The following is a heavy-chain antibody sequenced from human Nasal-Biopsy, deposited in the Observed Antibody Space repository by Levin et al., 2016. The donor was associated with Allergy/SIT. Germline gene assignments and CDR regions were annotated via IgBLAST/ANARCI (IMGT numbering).Heavy chain of an antibody. CDR1: GFTFEDYG. J-gene: IGHJ4*02. CDR3: AKSRHPIWTQGLDS. D-gene: IGHD3/OR15-3a*01. Sequence: GESLKISCAASGFTFEDYGMTWVRQIPGKGLEWVSYIGTSGSSISYADSVKGRFTISRDNSKNTLYLQMNGLRAEDTAIYYCAKSRHPIWTQGLDSWGQGTLVAVSS. CDR2: IGTSGSSI. V-gene: IGHV3-11*01.